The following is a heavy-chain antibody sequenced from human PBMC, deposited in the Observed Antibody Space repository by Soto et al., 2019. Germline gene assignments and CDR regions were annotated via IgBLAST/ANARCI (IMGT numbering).Heavy chain of an antibody. CDR3: AIVLGGSYYYFDY. D-gene: IGHD1-26*01. CDR1: GFTFSSYW. Sequence: GGSLRLSCAASGFTFSSYWMHWVRQAPGKGLVWVSRINSDGSSTSYADSVKGRFSISRDNAKNTLYLQMNSLRAEDPAVYYCAIVLGGSYYYFDYWGQGTLVTVSS. V-gene: IGHV3-74*01. CDR2: INSDGSST. J-gene: IGHJ4*02.